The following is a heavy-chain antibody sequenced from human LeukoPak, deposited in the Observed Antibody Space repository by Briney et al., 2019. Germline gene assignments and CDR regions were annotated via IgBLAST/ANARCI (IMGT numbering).Heavy chain of an antibody. CDR3: SRDRVDHGPPHWFDP. D-gene: IGHD1-14*01. V-gene: IGHV1-18*01. CDR1: GYTFTSYG. Sequence: GASVKVFCKASGYTFTSYGISWVRQAPGQGLEGMGWISAYNGNTNYAQKLQGRVTMTTATSTSTASMELRSLRSADAAVSYCSRDRVDHGPPHWFDPWGQGTLVTVSS. J-gene: IGHJ5*02. CDR2: ISAYNGNT.